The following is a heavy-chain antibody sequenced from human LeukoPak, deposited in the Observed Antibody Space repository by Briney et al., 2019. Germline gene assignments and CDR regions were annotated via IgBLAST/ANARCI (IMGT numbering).Heavy chain of an antibody. CDR3: ARLGGSYYTY. CDR1: GFAFSSYW. Sequence: GGSLRLSCVASGFAFSSYWMSWVRQAPGKGLEWVANIKQDGGEKYYVDSVKGRFTISRDNAENSLVLQMNSLRVEDTAVYYCARLGGSYYTYWGQGTLVTVSS. D-gene: IGHD1-26*01. CDR2: IKQDGGEK. V-gene: IGHV3-7*01. J-gene: IGHJ4*02.